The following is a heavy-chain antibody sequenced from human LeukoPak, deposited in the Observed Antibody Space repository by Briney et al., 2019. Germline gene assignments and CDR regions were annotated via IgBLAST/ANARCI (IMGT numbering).Heavy chain of an antibody. CDR2: IYFTGSA. J-gene: IGHJ4*02. V-gene: IGHV4-39*07. CDR1: GGSISSSSYF. Sequence: HSETLSLTCTVSGGSISSSSYFWGWIRQPPGKGLAWIGSIYFTGSAYYNPSLKSRVTISVDTSKNQFSLKLSSVTAADTAFYYCARYCSSTSCQLDYWGQGTLVTVSS. D-gene: IGHD2-2*01. CDR3: ARYCSSTSCQLDY.